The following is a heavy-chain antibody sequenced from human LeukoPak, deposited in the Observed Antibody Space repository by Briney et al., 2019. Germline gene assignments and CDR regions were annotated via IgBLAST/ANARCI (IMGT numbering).Heavy chain of an antibody. CDR3: AGYNCRSTTCYTGGFDY. Sequence: GGSLRLSCAASGFTFSSYAMSWVRQAPGKGLEWVSAISGSGVSTYYADSVKGRFTISRDKSKNTLYLQMNSLRAEDTAVYYCAGYNCRSTTCYTGGFDYWGQGTLVTVSS. CDR1: GFTFSSYA. D-gene: IGHD2-2*02. J-gene: IGHJ4*02. V-gene: IGHV3-23*01. CDR2: ISGSGVST.